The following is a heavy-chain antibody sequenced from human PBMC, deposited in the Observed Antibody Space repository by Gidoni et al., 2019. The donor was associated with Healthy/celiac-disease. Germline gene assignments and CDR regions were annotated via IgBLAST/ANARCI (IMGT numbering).Heavy chain of an antibody. CDR1: GFTFSSYS. J-gene: IGHJ4*02. V-gene: IGHV3-21*01. CDR2: IGSSSSYI. Sequence: EVQLVESGGGLVKPGGSLRLSCAASGFTFSSYSMKWVRQAQGKGLEWDSSIGSSSSYIYYADSVKGRFTISRDNAKNSRYLQMNSLRAEETAVYYCAREKGTGDDDYWGQGTLVTDSS. CDR3: AREKGTGDDDY. D-gene: IGHD7-27*01.